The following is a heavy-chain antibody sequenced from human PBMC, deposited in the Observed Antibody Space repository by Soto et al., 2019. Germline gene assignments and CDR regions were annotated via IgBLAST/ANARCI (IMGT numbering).Heavy chain of an antibody. V-gene: IGHV1-18*01. J-gene: IGHJ6*02. CDR1: GYTFTRNG. CDR3: VKDRDSHRWPSRDV. CDR2: ISPSSGNL. D-gene: IGHD3-22*01. Sequence: QVHLVQSGAEVKKPGASVNVSCKTSGYTFTRNGISWVRQAPGQGLEWMGWISPSSGNLKFAQKLQGIVIMTTDTSTSTAYIELRSLRSDDTAVYYCVKDRDSHRWPSRDVWGPGTTVTVSS.